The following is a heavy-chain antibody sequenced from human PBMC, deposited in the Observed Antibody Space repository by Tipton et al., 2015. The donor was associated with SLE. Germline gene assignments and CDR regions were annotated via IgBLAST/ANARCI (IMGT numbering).Heavy chain of an antibody. Sequence: LRLSCTVSGGSISSGGYYWSWIRQPPGKGLEWIGEINHSGSTNYNPSLKSRVTISVDTSKNQFSLKLSSVTAADTAVYYCARVAPRGDYLGAFDIWGQGTMVTVSS. V-gene: IGHV4-39*07. CDR2: INHSGST. J-gene: IGHJ3*02. CDR1: GGSISSGGYY. CDR3: ARVAPRGDYLGAFDI. D-gene: IGHD4-17*01.